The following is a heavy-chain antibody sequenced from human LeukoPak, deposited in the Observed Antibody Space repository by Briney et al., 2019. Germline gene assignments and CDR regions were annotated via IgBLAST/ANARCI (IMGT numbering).Heavy chain of an antibody. CDR1: GFTFSFYE. J-gene: IGHJ4*02. V-gene: IGHV3-48*03. D-gene: IGHD2-8*01. CDR3: ARDTVNGPFVISLDY. Sequence: PGGSLRLSCAASGFTFSFYEVSWVRQAPGKGLEWVSYISRSGTTIYYADSVKGRFTISRDNAKNSLYLQMNSLRAEDTAVYYCARDTVNGPFVISLDYWGQGALVTVSS. CDR2: ISRSGTTI.